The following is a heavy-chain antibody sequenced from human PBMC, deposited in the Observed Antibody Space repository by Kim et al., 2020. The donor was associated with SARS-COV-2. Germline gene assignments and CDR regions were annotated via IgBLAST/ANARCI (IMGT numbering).Heavy chain of an antibody. J-gene: IGHJ6*02. CDR1: GFTFSSYG. D-gene: IGHD2-15*01. V-gene: IGHV3-48*04. CDR2: ISSSGSTI. Sequence: GGSLRLSCAASGFTFSSYGMNWVRQAPGKGLEWVSYISSSGSTIYYADSVKGRFTISRDNAKNSLYLQMNSLRAEDTAVYYCARASNLIIVGDFGMDVWGQGTTVTVSS. CDR3: ARASNLIIVGDFGMDV.